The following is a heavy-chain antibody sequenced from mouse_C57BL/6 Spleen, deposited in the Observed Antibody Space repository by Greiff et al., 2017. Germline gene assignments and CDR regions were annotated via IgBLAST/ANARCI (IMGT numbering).Heavy chain of an antibody. CDR3: ARQVLTGHWYFEV. J-gene: IGHJ1*03. CDR1: EYEFPSHD. V-gene: IGHV5-2*01. Sequence: EVKLVESGGGLVQPGESLKLSCESSEYEFPSHDMSWVRKTPEKRLEVVAAINSDGGSTYYPDTMERRFIISRDNTKKTLYLQMSSLRAEDTALYYCARQVLTGHWYFEVWGTGTTVTVSS. D-gene: IGHD4-1*01. CDR2: INSDGGST.